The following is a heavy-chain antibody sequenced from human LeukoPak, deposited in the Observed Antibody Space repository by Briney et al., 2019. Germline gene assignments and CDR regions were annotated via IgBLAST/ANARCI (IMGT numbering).Heavy chain of an antibody. D-gene: IGHD3-3*01. CDR2: ISSSGSTI. V-gene: IGHV3-11*01. CDR3: ARGPFWSGYYDD. CDR1: GFTFSDYY. J-gene: IGHJ4*02. Sequence: PGGSLRLSCAASGFTFSDYYMSWIRQAPGKGLEWVSYISSSGSTIYYADPVKGRFTISRDNAKNSLYLQMSNLRAEDTAVYYCARGPFWSGYYDDWSQGTLVTVSS.